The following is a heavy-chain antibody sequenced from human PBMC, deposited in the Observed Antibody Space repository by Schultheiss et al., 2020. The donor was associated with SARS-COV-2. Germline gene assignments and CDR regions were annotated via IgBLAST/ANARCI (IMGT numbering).Heavy chain of an antibody. V-gene: IGHV3-9*01. CDR1: GFTFDDYA. D-gene: IGHD3-22*01. CDR3: AKGDSSGSNYYGMDV. J-gene: IGHJ6*02. CDR2: ISWNSGSI. Sequence: GGSLRLSCVASGFTFDDYAIHWVRQAPGKGLEWVSGISWNSGSIGYADSVKGRFTVSRDTSKNTLYLQMNSLRAEDTAVYYCAKGDSSGSNYYGMDVWGQGTTVTVSS.